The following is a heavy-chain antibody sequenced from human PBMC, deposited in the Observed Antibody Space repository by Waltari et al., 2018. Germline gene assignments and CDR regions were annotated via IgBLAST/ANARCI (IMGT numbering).Heavy chain of an antibody. V-gene: IGHV1-69-2*01. CDR1: GYTFTDYY. CDR3: ARSLGQQLFYGMDV. J-gene: IGHJ6*02. D-gene: IGHD6-13*01. Sequence: EVQLVQSGAEVKKPGATVKISCKASGYTFTDYYMHWVQQAPGKGLEWMGRVDPEDGETIYAEKFQGRVTITADTSTDTAYMELSSVTAADTAVYYCARSLGQQLFYGMDVWGQGTTVTVSS. CDR2: VDPEDGET.